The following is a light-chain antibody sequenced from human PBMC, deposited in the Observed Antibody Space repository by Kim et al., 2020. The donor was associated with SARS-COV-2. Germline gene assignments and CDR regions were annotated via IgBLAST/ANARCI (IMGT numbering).Light chain of an antibody. CDR1: SSDIGSYSL. CDR2: EGS. J-gene: IGLJ2*01. CDR3: CSHAGGGTML. Sequence: QSALTQPASVSGSPGQSITMSCTGTSSDIGSYSLVSWYQQYPGEAPKLMIYEGSKRPSGVSPRFSGSKSGNTASLTISGLQAEDEADYYCCSHAGGGTMLFGGGTQLTVL. V-gene: IGLV2-23*01.